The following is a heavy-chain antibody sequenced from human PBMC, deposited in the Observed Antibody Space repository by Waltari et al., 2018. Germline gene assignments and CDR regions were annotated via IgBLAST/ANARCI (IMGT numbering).Heavy chain of an antibody. V-gene: IGHV3-23*01. D-gene: IGHD3-22*01. CDR2: ISGSGGST. CDR3: AKDSEVYYDSSGYPDY. CDR1: GFTFSSYA. J-gene: IGHJ4*02. Sequence: EVQLLESGGGLVQPGGSLRLSCAASGFTFSSYAMSWVRQAPGKGLEWVSAISGSGGSTYYADSVKGRFTISRDNSKNTLYLQMNSLRAEDTAVYYCAKDSEVYYDSSGYPDYWGQGTLVTVSS.